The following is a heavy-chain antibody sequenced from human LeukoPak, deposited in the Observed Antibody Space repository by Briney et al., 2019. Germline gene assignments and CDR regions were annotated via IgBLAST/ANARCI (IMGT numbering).Heavy chain of an antibody. CDR2: ISSSGSTI. V-gene: IGHV3-48*03. CDR1: GFTFSSYE. CDR3: ARTYYYGSGSYPTFDY. J-gene: IGHJ4*02. Sequence: GGALRLSCAASGFTFSSYEMKWVRQAPGKGREGVLYISSSGSTIYYADSVKGRFTISRDNAKNSLYLQMNSLRAEDTAVYYCARTYYYGSGSYPTFDYWGQGTLVTVSS. D-gene: IGHD3-10*01.